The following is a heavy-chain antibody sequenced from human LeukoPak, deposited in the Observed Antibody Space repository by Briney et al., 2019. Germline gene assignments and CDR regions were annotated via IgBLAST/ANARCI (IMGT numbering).Heavy chain of an antibody. J-gene: IGHJ4*02. CDR2: ISGNGGDT. Sequence: GGSLRLFCAASGFTFSNAWMNWVRQAPGKGLEWVLAISGNGGDTYYADSVKGRFTISRDNSKNTVFLQMNSLRVEDTAVYYCARVPYGSGSYSTLDYWGQGTLVTVSS. V-gene: IGHV3-23*01. D-gene: IGHD3-10*01. CDR3: ARVPYGSGSYSTLDY. CDR1: GFTFSNAW.